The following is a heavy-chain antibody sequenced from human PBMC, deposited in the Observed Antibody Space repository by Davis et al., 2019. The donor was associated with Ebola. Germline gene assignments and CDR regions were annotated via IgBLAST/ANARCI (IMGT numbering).Heavy chain of an antibody. CDR3: ARTSLAHFDY. CDR2: TYYRSKWYN. V-gene: IGHV6-1*01. CDR1: GDSVPSNSAA. J-gene: IGHJ4*02. Sequence: QTPSLTRAISGDSVPSNSAAWNWTRPSPSRGLEWLGRTYYRSKWYNDYAVSVRSRITINPDTSKNQFSLQLNSVTPEDTAVYYCARTSLAHFDYWGQGTLVTVSS. D-gene: IGHD6-6*01.